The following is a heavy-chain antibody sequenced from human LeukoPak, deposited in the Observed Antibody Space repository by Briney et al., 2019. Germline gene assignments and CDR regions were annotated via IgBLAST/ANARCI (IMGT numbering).Heavy chain of an antibody. CDR3: ARDGPAQMVDFDY. D-gene: IGHD3-10*01. CDR2: IHPNNGAT. V-gene: IGHV1-2*02. J-gene: IGHJ4*02. Sequence: ASVKVSCKASGYTFTGSGWYLYWLRQAPGQGLECVGWIHPNNGATLYAKKFQGRGAMTTDTYISTAYMELSRLRPDDTAMYYCARDGPAQMVDFDYWGQGTLVTVSS. CDR1: GYTFTGSGWY.